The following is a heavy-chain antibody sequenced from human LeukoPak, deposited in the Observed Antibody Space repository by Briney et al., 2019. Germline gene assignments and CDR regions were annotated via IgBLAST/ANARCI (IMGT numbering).Heavy chain of an antibody. CDR3: ARGGSSDFWSGYPYYYYYGMDV. CDR1: GYTFTSYG. Sequence: GASVEVSCKASGYTFTSYGISWVRQAPGQGLEWMGWISAYNGNTNYAQKLQGRVTMTTDTSTSTAYMELRSLRSDDTAVYYCARGGSSDFWSGYPYYYYYGMDVWGQGTTVTVSS. D-gene: IGHD3-3*01. CDR2: ISAYNGNT. V-gene: IGHV1-18*01. J-gene: IGHJ6*02.